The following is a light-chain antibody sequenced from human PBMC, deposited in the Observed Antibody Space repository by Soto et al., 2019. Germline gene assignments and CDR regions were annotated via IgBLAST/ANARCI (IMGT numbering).Light chain of an antibody. CDR2: GTS. J-gene: IGKJ4*01. CDR1: QSVSSSY. CDR3: QQYGTYPLT. V-gene: IGKV3-20*01. Sequence: EIVLTQSPGTLSLSPGERATLSCRASQSVSSSYLAWYQHKPGQAPRLLISGTSSRATGISDRFSGSGTGTDFTLTISRLEPEDFAVYYCQQYGTYPLTFGGGTKVDIK.